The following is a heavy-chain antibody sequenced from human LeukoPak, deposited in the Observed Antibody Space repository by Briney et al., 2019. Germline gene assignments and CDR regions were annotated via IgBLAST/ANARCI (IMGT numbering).Heavy chain of an antibody. D-gene: IGHD6-13*01. Sequence: SETLSLTCTVSSGSISSYCWSWIRQPPGKGLEWIGYIYYSGSTNYNPSLKSRVTISVDTSKNQFSLKLSSVTATDTAVYYCARRGYSSSWYGAHFDYWGQGTLVTVSS. CDR3: ARRGYSSSWYGAHFDY. V-gene: IGHV4-59*01. CDR1: SGSISSYC. J-gene: IGHJ4*02. CDR2: IYYSGST.